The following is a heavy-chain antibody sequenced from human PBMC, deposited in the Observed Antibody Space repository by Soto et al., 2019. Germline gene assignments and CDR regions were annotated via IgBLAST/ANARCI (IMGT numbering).Heavy chain of an antibody. Sequence: HPGGSLRLSCAASGFTVSSNYMSWVRQAPGKGLEWVSVIYSGGSTYYADSVKGRFTISRDNSKNTLYLQMNSLRAEDTAVYYCATPNVVQTQNYWGQGTLVTVSS. CDR2: IYSGGST. CDR3: ATPNVVQTQNY. CDR1: GFTVSSNY. V-gene: IGHV3-53*01. D-gene: IGHD2-15*01. J-gene: IGHJ4*02.